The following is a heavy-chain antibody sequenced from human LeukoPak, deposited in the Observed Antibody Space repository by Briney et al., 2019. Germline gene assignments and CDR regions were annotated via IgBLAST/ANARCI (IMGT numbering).Heavy chain of an antibody. J-gene: IGHJ6*02. Sequence: ASVKVSCKASGYTFTGYYMHWVRQAPGQGLEWMGWINPDSGGTNYAQKFQGRVTMTRDTSISTAYMELSRLRSDDTAVYYCARICVVVPAARVCYYGMDVWGQGTTVTVSS. V-gene: IGHV1-2*02. CDR1: GYTFTGYY. D-gene: IGHD2-2*01. CDR2: INPDSGGT. CDR3: ARICVVVPAARVCYYGMDV.